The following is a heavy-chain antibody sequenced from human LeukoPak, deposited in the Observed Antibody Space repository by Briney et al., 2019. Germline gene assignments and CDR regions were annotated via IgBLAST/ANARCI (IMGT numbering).Heavy chain of an antibody. CDR2: INHSGST. CDR1: GGSFSGYY. CDR3: ARGYCSSTSCWFDP. V-gene: IGHV4-34*01. J-gene: IGHJ5*02. Sequence: KPSETLSLTCAVYGGSFSGYYWSLIRQPPGKGLEWIGEINHSGSTNYNPSLKSRVTISVDTSKNQFSLKLSSVTAADTAVYYCARGYCSSTSCWFDPWGQGTLVTVSS. D-gene: IGHD2-2*01.